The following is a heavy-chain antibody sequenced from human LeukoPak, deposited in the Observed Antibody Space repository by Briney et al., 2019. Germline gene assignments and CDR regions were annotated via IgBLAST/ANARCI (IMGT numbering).Heavy chain of an antibody. V-gene: IGHV3-48*01. Sequence: GGSLRLSCAASGFTFSSYSMNWVRQAPGKGLEWVSYISSSSSTIYYADSVKGRFTISRDNAKNSLYLQMNSLRAEDTAVYYCARAPRMTTVTTYFDYWGQGTLVTVSS. J-gene: IGHJ4*02. CDR1: GFTFSSYS. CDR3: ARAPRMTTVTTYFDY. CDR2: ISSSSSTI. D-gene: IGHD4-17*01.